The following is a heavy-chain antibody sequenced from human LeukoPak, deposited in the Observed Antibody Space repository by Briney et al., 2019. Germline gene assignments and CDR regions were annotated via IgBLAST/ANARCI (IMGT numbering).Heavy chain of an antibody. V-gene: IGHV3-30*18. CDR2: ISYDGSNK. CDR1: GFTFSSYG. CDR3: AKEFDSSGYHNWFDP. D-gene: IGHD3-22*01. J-gene: IGHJ5*02. Sequence: GGSLRLSCAASGFTFSSYGMHWVRQAPGKGLEWVAVISYDGSNKYYADSVKGRFTISRDNSKNTLYLQMNSLRAEDTAVYYCAKEFDSSGYHNWFDPWGQGTLVTVSS.